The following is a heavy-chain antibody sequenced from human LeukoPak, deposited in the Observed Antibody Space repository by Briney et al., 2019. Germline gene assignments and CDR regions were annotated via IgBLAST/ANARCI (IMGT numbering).Heavy chain of an antibody. J-gene: IGHJ4*02. Sequence: PGGSLRLSCAASGFTFSDYYMSWIRQTPGKGLEWVSYISSSGSTIYYADSVKGRFTISRDNAKNSLYLQMNSLRAEDTAVYYCARSHDYGDYPDYWGQGTLVTVSS. CDR3: ARSHDYGDYPDY. CDR2: ISSSGSTI. V-gene: IGHV3-11*01. CDR1: GFTFSDYY. D-gene: IGHD4-17*01.